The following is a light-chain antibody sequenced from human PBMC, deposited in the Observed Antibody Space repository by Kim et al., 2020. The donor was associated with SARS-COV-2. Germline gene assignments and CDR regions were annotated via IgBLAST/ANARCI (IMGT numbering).Light chain of an antibody. V-gene: IGLV3-19*01. J-gene: IGLJ3*02. Sequence: LGQTVRITGQGDSLRRYYASWYQQKPGQAPVLVIYGKNNRPSGIPDRFSGSSSGNTASLTITGAQAEDEADYYCNSRDSSGNHWVFGGGTQLTVL. CDR2: GKN. CDR3: NSRDSSGNHWV. CDR1: SLRRYY.